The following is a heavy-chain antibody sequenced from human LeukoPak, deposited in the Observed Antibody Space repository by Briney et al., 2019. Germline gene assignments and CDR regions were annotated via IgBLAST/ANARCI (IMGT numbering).Heavy chain of an antibody. CDR2: IYYSGST. Sequence: PSETLSLTCTVSGGSISSYYWSWIRQPPGKGLEWIGYIYYSGSTNYNPSLKSRVTISVDTSKNQFSLKLSSVTAADTAVYYCAGHPVGGEQQLFGFDPWGQGTLVTVSS. CDR3: AGHPVGGEQQLFGFDP. CDR1: GGSISSYY. V-gene: IGHV4-59*08. D-gene: IGHD6-13*01. J-gene: IGHJ5*02.